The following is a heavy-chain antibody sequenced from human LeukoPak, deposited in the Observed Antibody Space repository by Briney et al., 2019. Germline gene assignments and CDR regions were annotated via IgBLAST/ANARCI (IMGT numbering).Heavy chain of an antibody. J-gene: IGHJ4*02. V-gene: IGHV4-59*01. D-gene: IGHD7-27*01. Sequence: PSETLSLTCTVSGSSISSYYWSWIRQPPGKGLEWIGYIYYSGSTNYNPSLKGRVTISVDTSKNQFSLKLSSVTAADTAVYYCARTTTGDYTFDYWGQGTLVTVSS. CDR1: GSSISSYY. CDR3: ARTTTGDYTFDY. CDR2: IYYSGST.